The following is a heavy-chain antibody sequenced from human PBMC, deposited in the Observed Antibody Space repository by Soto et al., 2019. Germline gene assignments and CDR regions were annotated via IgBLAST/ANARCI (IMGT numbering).Heavy chain of an antibody. J-gene: IGHJ4*01. V-gene: IGHV3-23*01. CDR2: ISSSGDSP. CDR1: GFTFSNYA. Sequence: GGSLRLSCAASGFTFSNYAMSWVRQAPGKGLEWVSAISSSGDSPYYADSVKGRFTVSRDNSKNALYLQMNSLRVEDTAMYYCSTDSYINIIVVHLVYWGHGTWSPSPQ. D-gene: IGHD3-22*01. CDR3: STDSYINIIVVHLVY.